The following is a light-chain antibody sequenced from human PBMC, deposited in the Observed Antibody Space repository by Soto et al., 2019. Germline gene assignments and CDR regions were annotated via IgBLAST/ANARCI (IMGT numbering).Light chain of an antibody. Sequence: DIQMTQSPTSLSASVEDRVTITCRASQGIRSFVAWYQQKPGKPPKLLTYAASTLQSGVPSRFSGSGSGTDFTLTINSLQPEDVATYSCQKYSSVPVFGPGTKVEI. V-gene: IGKV1-27*01. CDR3: QKYSSVPV. J-gene: IGKJ3*01. CDR1: QGIRSF. CDR2: AAS.